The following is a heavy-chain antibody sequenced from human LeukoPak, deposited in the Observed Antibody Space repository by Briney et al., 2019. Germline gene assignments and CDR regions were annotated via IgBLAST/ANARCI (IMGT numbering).Heavy chain of an antibody. V-gene: IGHV3-23*01. Sequence: GGSLRLSCAASGFTFSSYGMSWVRQAPGKGLEWVSAISGSGGSTYYADSVKGRFTISRDNSKNTLYLQMNSLRAEDTAVYYCAKCGYGSGWHDYWGQGTLVTVSS. D-gene: IGHD6-19*01. CDR3: AKCGYGSGWHDY. CDR2: ISGSGGST. J-gene: IGHJ4*02. CDR1: GFTFSSYG.